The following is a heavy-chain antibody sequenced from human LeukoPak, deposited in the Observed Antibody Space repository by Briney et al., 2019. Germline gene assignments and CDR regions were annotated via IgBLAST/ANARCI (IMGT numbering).Heavy chain of an antibody. V-gene: IGHV1-8*02. CDR3: ARGLGKRPQRDLDY. J-gene: IGHJ4*02. Sequence: GASVKVSCKASGYTFTSYYMHWVRQAPGQGLEWMGWMNPNSGNTGYAQKFQGRVTMTRNTSISTAYMELSSLRSEDTAVYYCARGLGKRPQRDLDYWGQGTLVTVSS. CDR1: GYTFTSYY. CDR2: MNPNSGNT.